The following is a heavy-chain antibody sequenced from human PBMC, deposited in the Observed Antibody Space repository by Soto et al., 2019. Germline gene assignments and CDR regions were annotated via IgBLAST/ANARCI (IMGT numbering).Heavy chain of an antibody. J-gene: IGHJ5*02. D-gene: IGHD3-3*01. V-gene: IGHV3-53*04. CDR1: GFTVSSNY. CDR3: ARGYDFWSGYPGWFDP. Sequence: EVQLVESGGGLVQPGGSLRLSCAASGFTVSSNYMSWVRQAPGKGLEWVSVIYSGGSTYYADSVKGRLTISRHNSKNTLYLQMNSLRAEDTAVYYCARGYDFWSGYPGWFDPWGQGTLVTVSS. CDR2: IYSGGST.